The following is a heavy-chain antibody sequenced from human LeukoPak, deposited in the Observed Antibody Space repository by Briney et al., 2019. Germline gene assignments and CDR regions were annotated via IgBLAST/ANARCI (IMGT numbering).Heavy chain of an antibody. CDR2: INPNSNGLN. V-gene: IGHV1-2*07. Sequence: ASVKVSCKASGYSLSDHYMHWVRQAPGQGLEWMGWINPNSNGLNNYAHKFQGRVTMTSDTSTSTAYMELRSLRSDDTAVYYCARDQLGGWYVDPNAFDIWGQGTLVTVSS. CDR1: GYSLSDHY. J-gene: IGHJ4*02. D-gene: IGHD6-19*01. CDR3: ARDQLGGWYVDPNAFDI.